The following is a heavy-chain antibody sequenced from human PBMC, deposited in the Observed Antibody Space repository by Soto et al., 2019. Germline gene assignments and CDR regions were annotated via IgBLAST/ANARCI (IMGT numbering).Heavy chain of an antibody. CDR3: ARLGTYGSGSYVWENWFDP. D-gene: IGHD3-10*01. CDR1: GGSISSYY. Sequence: QVQLQESGPGLVKPSETLSLTCTVSGGSISSYYWTWIRQPPGKGLEWIGYIHYSGSTNYKPSLRSRVTISVDTSKNQFSLKPSSVTAADTAVYYCARLGTYGSGSYVWENWFDPWGQGTLVTVSS. J-gene: IGHJ5*02. V-gene: IGHV4-59*08. CDR2: IHYSGST.